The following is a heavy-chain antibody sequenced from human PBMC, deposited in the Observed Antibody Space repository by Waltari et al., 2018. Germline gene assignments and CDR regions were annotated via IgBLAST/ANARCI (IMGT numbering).Heavy chain of an antibody. CDR2: ISGSGGST. CDR1: YA. J-gene: IGHJ1*01. CDR3: ASTLRHLAEYFQH. D-gene: IGHD3-3*02. Sequence: YAMSWVRQAPGKGLEWVSAISGSGGSTYYADSVKGRFTISRDNSKNTLYLQMNSLRAEDTAVYYCASTLRHLAEYFQHWGQGTLVTVSS. V-gene: IGHV3-23*01.